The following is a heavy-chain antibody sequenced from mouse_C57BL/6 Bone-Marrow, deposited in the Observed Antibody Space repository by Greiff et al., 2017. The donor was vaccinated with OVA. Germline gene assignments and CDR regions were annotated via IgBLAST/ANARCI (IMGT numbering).Heavy chain of an antibody. CDR3: ATSSCGSSYGGFAY. D-gene: IGHD1-1*01. V-gene: IGHV1-55*01. J-gene: IGHJ3*01. CDR2: IYPCSGST. CDR1: GFNFKDYY. Sequence: VQLQQSGAELVRPGASVKLSCTASGFNFKDYYMQWVKQRPGQGLEWIGDIYPCSGSTNYNEKFKSKATLTVDTSSSTAYMQLSSLTSEDSAVYYYATSSCGSSYGGFAYWGQGTLVTVSA.